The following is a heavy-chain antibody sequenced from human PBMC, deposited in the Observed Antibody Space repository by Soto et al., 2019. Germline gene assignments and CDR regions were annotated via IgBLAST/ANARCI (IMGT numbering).Heavy chain of an antibody. D-gene: IGHD4-17*01. CDR1: GFTFSSYG. CDR3: AKDQYNDYGDRKATNWFDP. J-gene: IGHJ5*02. CDR2: ISYDGSNK. Sequence: GGSLRLSCAASGFTFSSYGMHWVRQAPGKGLEWVAVISYDGSNKYYADSVKGRFTISRDNSKNTLYLQMNSLRAEDTAVYYCAKDQYNDYGDRKATNWFDPWGQGTLVTVSS. V-gene: IGHV3-30*18.